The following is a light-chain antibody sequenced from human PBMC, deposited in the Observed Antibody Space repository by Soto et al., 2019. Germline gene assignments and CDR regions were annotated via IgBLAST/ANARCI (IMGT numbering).Light chain of an antibody. Sequence: DIHMTQSPSSLSASVGDRVTITCQASQDISNYLNWYQQKPGKAPKLLIYDASNLETGVPSRFSGSGSGTDFTVTISSLQPEEIATYYCQQYDNLPPKVTFGGGAKVDIK. CDR3: QQYDNLPPKVT. CDR2: DAS. J-gene: IGKJ4*01. CDR1: QDISNY. V-gene: IGKV1-33*01.